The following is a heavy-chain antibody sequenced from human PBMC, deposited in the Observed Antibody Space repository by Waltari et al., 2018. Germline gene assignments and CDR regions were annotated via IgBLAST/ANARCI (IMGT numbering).Heavy chain of an antibody. CDR3: VSGFIAVPGFVFHF. D-gene: IGHD2-21*01. CDR1: GYTFADHK. Sequence: EVQLAQSGAEVKKSGTTLMLSCRASGYTFADHKIHWVQQAPGKGLHWMGDIDPISQITTYSQKFQGRIAITADTTTDTAYLHLWDLRSDDTATYYCVSGFIAVPGFVFHFRGQGTQVTVSS. CDR2: IDPISQIT. V-gene: IGHV1-69-2*01. J-gene: IGHJ4*02.